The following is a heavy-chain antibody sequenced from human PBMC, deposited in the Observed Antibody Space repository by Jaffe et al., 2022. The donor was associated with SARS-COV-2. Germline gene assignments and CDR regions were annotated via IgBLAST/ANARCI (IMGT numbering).Heavy chain of an antibody. D-gene: IGHD3-22*01. Sequence: QVQLVESGGGVVQPGRSLRLSCAASGFTFSSYGMHWVRQAPGKGLEWVAVIWYDGSNKYYADSVKGRFTISRDNSKNTLYLQMNSLRAEDTAVYYCARENYYDSSGGAFDIWGQGTMVTVSS. J-gene: IGHJ3*02. CDR3: ARENYYDSSGGAFDI. V-gene: IGHV3-33*01. CDR1: GFTFSSYG. CDR2: IWYDGSNK.